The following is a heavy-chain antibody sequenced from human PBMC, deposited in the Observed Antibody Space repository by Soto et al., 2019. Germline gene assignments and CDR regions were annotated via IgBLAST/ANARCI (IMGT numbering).Heavy chain of an antibody. Sequence: TLSLTCRVSGGSISSGGHYGSWIRQDPGKGLEWIGYIYYSGSTYYNPSLKSRITLSVDTSKNQISLKLTSVTAADTAVYFCARSEYCNNGICPWFDPWGQGTLVTVSS. V-gene: IGHV4-31*03. CDR1: GGSISSGGHY. CDR2: IYYSGST. CDR3: ARSEYCNNGICPWFDP. D-gene: IGHD2-8*01. J-gene: IGHJ5*02.